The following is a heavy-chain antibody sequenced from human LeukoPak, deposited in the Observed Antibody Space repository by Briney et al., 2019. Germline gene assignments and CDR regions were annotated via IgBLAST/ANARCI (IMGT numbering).Heavy chain of an antibody. CDR1: GITFSSYE. J-gene: IGHJ6*02. Sequence: GGSLRLSCAASGITFSSYEMNWVRQAPGKGLEWVSYISSSGSTIYYADSVKGRFTISRDNAKNSLYLQMNSLRAEDTAVYYCARDGSIVGAPGAYYYGMDVWGQGTTVTVSS. CDR3: ARDGSIVGAPGAYYYGMDV. CDR2: ISSSGSTI. V-gene: IGHV3-48*03. D-gene: IGHD1-26*01.